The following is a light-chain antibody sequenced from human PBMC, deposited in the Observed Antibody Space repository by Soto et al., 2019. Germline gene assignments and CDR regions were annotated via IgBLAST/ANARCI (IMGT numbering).Light chain of an antibody. CDR3: QQYARSSWT. CDR2: DSS. Sequence: EIVLTQSPGTLSLSPGDRATLSCRASQSVSSSYLVWYQQKPGQAPRLLIYDSSTRASGVPDRFDGGGSGTDFTLTITSLEPEDSAVYYCQQYARSSWTFGQGTKVDIK. J-gene: IGKJ1*01. CDR1: QSVSSSY. V-gene: IGKV3-20*01.